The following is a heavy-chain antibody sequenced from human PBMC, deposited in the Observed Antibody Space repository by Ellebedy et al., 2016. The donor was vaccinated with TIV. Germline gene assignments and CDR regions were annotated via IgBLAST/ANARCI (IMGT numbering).Heavy chain of an antibody. CDR3: AKDQPLFYGSGSDWFDP. CDR2: ISYDGSNK. Sequence: GGSLRLSCAASGFTFSSYGMHWVRQAPGKGLEWVAVISYDGSNKYYADSVKGRINISRDNSKNTQYLQMNSLRAEDTAVYYCAKDQPLFYGSGSDWFDPWGQGTLVTVSS. V-gene: IGHV3-30*18. CDR1: GFTFSSYG. J-gene: IGHJ5*02. D-gene: IGHD3-10*01.